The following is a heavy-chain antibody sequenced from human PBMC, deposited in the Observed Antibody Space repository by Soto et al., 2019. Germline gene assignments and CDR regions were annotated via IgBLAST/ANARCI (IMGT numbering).Heavy chain of an antibody. CDR2: MNPNSGNT. J-gene: IGHJ6*02. D-gene: IGHD2-2*01. Sequence: QAQLVQSGAEVKKPGASVKVSCKASGYTFTGYDINWVRQATGQGLEWMGWMNPNSGNTGYAQNFQGRVTMTRDNSITTAYMELSSLRSEDTAVYYCARSQGSSTSLEIYYYYYYGMDVWGQGTTVTVSS. V-gene: IGHV1-8*01. CDR3: ARSQGSSTSLEIYYYYYYGMDV. CDR1: GYTFTGYD.